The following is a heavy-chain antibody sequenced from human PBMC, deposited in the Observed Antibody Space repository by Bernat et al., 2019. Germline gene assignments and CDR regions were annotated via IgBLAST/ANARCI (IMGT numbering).Heavy chain of an antibody. CDR1: GFTFSSYW. D-gene: IGHD3-3*01. V-gene: IGHV3-7*03. CDR3: APAQKGWNYDFWSGYSYYFDY. Sequence: EVQLVESGGGLVQPGGSLRLSCAASGFTFSSYWMSWVRQAPGKGLEWVANIKQDGSEKYYVDSVKGRFTISRDNAKNSLYLQMNSLRAEDTAVYYCAPAQKGWNYDFWSGYSYYFDYWGQGTLVTVSS. CDR2: IKQDGSEK. J-gene: IGHJ4*02.